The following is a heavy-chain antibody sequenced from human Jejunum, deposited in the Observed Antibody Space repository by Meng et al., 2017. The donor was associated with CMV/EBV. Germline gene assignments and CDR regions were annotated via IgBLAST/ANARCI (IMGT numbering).Heavy chain of an antibody. J-gene: IGHJ6*02. V-gene: IGHV3-15*01. Sequence: GYTFSTAWMSWGRRAPGKELEWVGRIFSKSDGGTIDYAAPMKGRFSISRDDSKNTLYLQMNSLRVDDTATYYCARGSDFRYGMDVWGQGTTVTVSS. CDR1: GYTFSTAW. CDR3: ARGSDFRYGMDV. D-gene: IGHD3-3*01. CDR2: IFSKSDGGTI.